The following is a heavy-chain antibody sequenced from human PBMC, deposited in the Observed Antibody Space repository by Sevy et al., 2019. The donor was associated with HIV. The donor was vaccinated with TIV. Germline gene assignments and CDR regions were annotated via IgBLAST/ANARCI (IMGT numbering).Heavy chain of an antibody. D-gene: IGHD6-13*01. Sequence: GGSLRLSCAASGFIFSTYGMHWVRQAPGKGLEWVALIWYDGSSQYYADSVQGRFTISRENSKNTLDLQMNSLRAEDTAVYYCVSGASIAAAGNFAYWGQGTLVTVSS. CDR1: GFIFSTYG. J-gene: IGHJ4*02. CDR3: VSGASIAAAGNFAY. V-gene: IGHV3-33*08. CDR2: IWYDGSSQ.